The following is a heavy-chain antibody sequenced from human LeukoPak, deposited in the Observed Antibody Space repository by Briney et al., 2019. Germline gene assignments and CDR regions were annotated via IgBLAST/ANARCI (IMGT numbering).Heavy chain of an antibody. V-gene: IGHV3-72*01. CDR2: TRNKANSHST. CDR1: GFTFSSYA. CDR3: TSCAYYYRFLEN. Sequence: GGSLRLSCAASGFTFSSYAMSWVRQAPGNGLEWVARTRNKANSHSTEYAASVKGRFTISRDDSKNSLFLQMNSLKTEDTAVYYCTSCAYYYRFLENWGQGTLVTVSS. J-gene: IGHJ1*01. D-gene: IGHD5-12*01.